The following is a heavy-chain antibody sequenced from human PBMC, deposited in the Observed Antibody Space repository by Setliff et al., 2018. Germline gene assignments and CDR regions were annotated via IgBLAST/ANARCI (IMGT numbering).Heavy chain of an antibody. CDR1: GFTFSNYW. J-gene: IGHJ4*02. CDR3: ARGPTLIDS. D-gene: IGHD3-16*01. Sequence: GGSLRLSCAASGFTFSNYWMHWVRQAPGKGLVWVSHINRDGSNIRYADSVKGRFTISRDIAKNTLYLQINSLRAEDTAVYYCARGPTLIDSWGQGTLVTVSS. CDR2: INRDGSNI. V-gene: IGHV3-74*01.